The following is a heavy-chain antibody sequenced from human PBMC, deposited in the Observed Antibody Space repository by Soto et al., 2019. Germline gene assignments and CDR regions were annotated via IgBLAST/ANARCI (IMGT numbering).Heavy chain of an antibody. CDR1: GGTFSSYA. Sequence: QVQLVQSGAEVKKPGSSVKVSCKASGGTFSSYAISWVQQAPGQGLEWMGGIIPIFGTANYAQKFQGRVTITADESTSTAYMELSSLRSEDTAVYYCASLFTVTAPYYYYGMDVWGQGTTVTVSS. D-gene: IGHD4-4*01. J-gene: IGHJ6*02. CDR2: IIPIFGTA. V-gene: IGHV1-69*01. CDR3: ASLFTVTAPYYYYGMDV.